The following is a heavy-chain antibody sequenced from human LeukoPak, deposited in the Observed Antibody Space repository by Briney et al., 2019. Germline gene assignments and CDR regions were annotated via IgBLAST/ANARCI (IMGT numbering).Heavy chain of an antibody. V-gene: IGHV3-7*03. D-gene: IGHD2-15*01. CDR1: GFTFSSRW. Sequence: PGGSLRLSCAASGFTFSSRWMSWVRQAPGKGLEWVGNIEPDGSEGYHVDSVKGRFTISRDNARNLLFLQMNSLRLEDTAVYYCAKDADYSSPDFDYWGQGTLVTVSS. CDR2: IEPDGSEG. J-gene: IGHJ4*02. CDR3: AKDADYSSPDFDY.